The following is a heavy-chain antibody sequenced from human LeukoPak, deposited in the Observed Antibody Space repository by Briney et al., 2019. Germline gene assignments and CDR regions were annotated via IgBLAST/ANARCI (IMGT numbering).Heavy chain of an antibody. D-gene: IGHD4-17*01. V-gene: IGHV1-2*02. CDR2: INPNSGGT. Sequence: GASVKVSYKASGYTFTGYYMHWVRQAPGQGLEWMGWINPNSGGTNYAQKFQGRVTMTRDTSISTAYMELSRLRSDDTAVYYCARDSDYGDYGDYWGQGTLVTVSS. CDR1: GYTFTGYY. J-gene: IGHJ4*02. CDR3: ARDSDYGDYGDY.